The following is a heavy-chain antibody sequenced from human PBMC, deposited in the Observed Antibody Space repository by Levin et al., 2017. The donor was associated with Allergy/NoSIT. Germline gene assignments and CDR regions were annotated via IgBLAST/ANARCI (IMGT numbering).Heavy chain of an antibody. CDR3: AREGFSSGYGGTFNY. Sequence: GGSLRLSCTASGFTFSNAVIHWVRQAPGKGLDWVAAISHDGNGKYYADSVKGRFTISRDNSKNTLSLHMDSLGIEDTAVYYCAREGFSSGYGGTFNYWGQGALVTVSS. D-gene: IGHD6-19*01. CDR2: ISHDGNGK. CDR1: GFTFSNAV. J-gene: IGHJ4*02. V-gene: IGHV3-30*03.